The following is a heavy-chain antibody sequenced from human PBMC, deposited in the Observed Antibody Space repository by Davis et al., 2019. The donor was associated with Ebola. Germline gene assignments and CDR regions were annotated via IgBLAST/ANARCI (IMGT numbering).Heavy chain of an antibody. Sequence: PGGSLRLSCKDPGNSSTSHWIGWVRQMPGKGLEWMGIIYTGDSDTRYSPSFRGQVTIPADKSINTAYLQWSSLKASDTAMYYCATLRRTITGMDDGFDIWGQGTMVTVSS. CDR2: IYTGDSDT. CDR3: ATLRRTITGMDDGFDI. V-gene: IGHV5-51*01. J-gene: IGHJ3*02. D-gene: IGHD1-20*01. CDR1: GNSSTSHW.